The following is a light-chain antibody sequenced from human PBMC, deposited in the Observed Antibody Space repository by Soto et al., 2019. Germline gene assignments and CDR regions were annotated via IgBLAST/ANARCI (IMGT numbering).Light chain of an antibody. CDR3: QQLTIYPIT. Sequence: DIQLTQSPSSLSGSVGDGVTITCRVGEDIRSYLAWYQQKPGRAPKLLIYGASTLQSGVPSRFSGSGSGTDFALTISSLQPEDFATYYCQQLTIYPITFGQGTLLEI. CDR2: GAS. CDR1: EDIRSY. J-gene: IGKJ5*01. V-gene: IGKV1-9*01.